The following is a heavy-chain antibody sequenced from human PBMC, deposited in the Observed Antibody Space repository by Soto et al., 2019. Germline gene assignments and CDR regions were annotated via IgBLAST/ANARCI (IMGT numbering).Heavy chain of an antibody. CDR1: GYTFTSYY. CDR2: INPSGGST. V-gene: IGHV1-46*01. Sequence: ASVKVSCKASGYTFTSYYMHWVRQAPGQGLEWMGIINPSGGSTSYAQKFQGRVTMTRDTSTSTVYMELSSLRSEDTAVYYCARRMSSGYYAKSPFDYWGQGTLVTVSS. D-gene: IGHD3-22*01. CDR3: ARRMSSGYYAKSPFDY. J-gene: IGHJ4*02.